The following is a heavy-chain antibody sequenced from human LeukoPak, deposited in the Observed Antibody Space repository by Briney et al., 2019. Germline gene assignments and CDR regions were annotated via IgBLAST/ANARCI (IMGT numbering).Heavy chain of an antibody. CDR1: GFTLSSSS. J-gene: IGHJ4*02. Sequence: GGSLRLSCAASGFTLSSSSMTWVRQAPGKGLEWVSVISNSGVTTSYADSVKGRFTISRDNSKNTLYLQMNSLRAEDTAVYYCAKGSHGDWWGQGTLVTVSS. V-gene: IGHV3-23*01. CDR2: ISNSGVTT. CDR3: AKGSHGDW.